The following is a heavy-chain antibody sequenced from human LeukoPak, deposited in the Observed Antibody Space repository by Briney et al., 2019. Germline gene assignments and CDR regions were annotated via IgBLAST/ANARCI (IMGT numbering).Heavy chain of an antibody. V-gene: IGHV4-30-4*01. J-gene: IGHJ5*02. CDR2: IYYSGST. CDR3: ARRRSGRGWFDP. D-gene: IGHD3-10*01. CDR1: GGSISSGDYH. Sequence: PSQTLSLTCTVSGGSISSGDYHWSWIRQPPGKGLEWIGYIYYSGSTYYNPSLKSRVTISVDTSKNQFSLKLSSVTAADTAVYYCARRRSGRGWFDPWGQGTLVTVSS.